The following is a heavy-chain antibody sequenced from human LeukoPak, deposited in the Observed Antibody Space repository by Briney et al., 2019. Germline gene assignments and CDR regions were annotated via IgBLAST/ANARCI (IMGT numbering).Heavy chain of an antibody. CDR3: ARESSSWVGWFDP. CDR1: GDSVSSNSAA. CDR2: TYYRSKWYN. D-gene: IGHD6-13*01. V-gene: IGHV6-1*01. J-gene: IGHJ5*02. Sequence: SQTLSLTCAISGDSVSSNSAAWNWIRQPPSRGLEWLGRTYYRSKWYNDYAVSVKSRITINPDTSKNQFSLQLNSVTPEDTAVYYCARESSSWVGWFDPWGQGTLVTVSS.